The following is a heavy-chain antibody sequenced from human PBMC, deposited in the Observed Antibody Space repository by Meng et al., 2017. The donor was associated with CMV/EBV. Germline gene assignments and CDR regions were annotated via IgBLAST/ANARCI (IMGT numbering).Heavy chain of an antibody. D-gene: IGHD6-13*01. CDR1: GFTFSSYG. Sequence: GGSLRLSCAASGFTFSSYGMHWVRQAPGKGLEWVAFIRYDGSNKYYADSVKGRFTISRDNAKNSLYLQMNSLRAEDTAVYYCASLSWWGSSWYGDAFDIWGQGTMVTVSS. V-gene: IGHV3-30*02. J-gene: IGHJ3*02. CDR3: ASLSWWGSSWYGDAFDI. CDR2: IRYDGSNK.